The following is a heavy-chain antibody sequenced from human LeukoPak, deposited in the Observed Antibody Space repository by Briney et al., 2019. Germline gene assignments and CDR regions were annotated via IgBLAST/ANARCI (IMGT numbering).Heavy chain of an antibody. CDR1: GFTFSSYS. V-gene: IGHV3-48*04. D-gene: IGHD3-10*01. CDR3: ARGRYYYGSGISVDWFDP. J-gene: IGHJ5*02. Sequence: GGSLRLSCAASGFTFSSYSMNWVRQAPGKGLEWVSYISSSSSTIYYADSVKGRFTISRDNAKNSLYLQMNSLRAEDTAVYYCARGRYYYGSGISVDWFDPWGQGTLVTVSS. CDR2: ISSSSSTI.